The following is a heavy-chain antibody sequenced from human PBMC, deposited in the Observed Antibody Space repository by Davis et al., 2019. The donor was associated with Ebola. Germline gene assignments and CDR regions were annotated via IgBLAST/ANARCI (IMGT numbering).Heavy chain of an antibody. CDR2: IFPGDSDT. CDR3: ARPSSGYEASFDY. CDR1: GYSFTNYW. Sequence: GESLEISCKGSGYSFTNYWIAWVRQMPGEGLEWMGIIFPGDSDTRYSPSFQGQVTISADKSINSAYLQWNSLRASDTAIYYCARPSSGYEASFDYWGQGTLVTVSS. D-gene: IGHD3-22*01. J-gene: IGHJ4*02. V-gene: IGHV5-51*01.